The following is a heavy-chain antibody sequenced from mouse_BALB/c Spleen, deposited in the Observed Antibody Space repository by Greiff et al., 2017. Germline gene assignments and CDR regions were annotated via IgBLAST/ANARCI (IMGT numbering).Heavy chain of an antibody. J-gene: IGHJ4*01. D-gene: IGHD3-1*01. CDR1: GFTFSDYY. V-gene: IGHV5-4*02. CDR3: ARGGLRDAMDY. Sequence: EVKVEESGGGLVQPGGSRKLSCAASGFTFSDYYMYWVRQTPEKRLEWVATISDGGSYTYYPDSVKGRFTISRDNAKNNLYLQMSSLKSEDTAMYYCARGGLRDAMDYWGQGTSVTVSS. CDR2: ISDGGSYT.